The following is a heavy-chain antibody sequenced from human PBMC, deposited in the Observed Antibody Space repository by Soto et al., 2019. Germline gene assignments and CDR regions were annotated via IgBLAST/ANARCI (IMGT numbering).Heavy chain of an antibody. J-gene: IGHJ6*02. CDR2: FDPEDGET. Sequence: ASVKVSCKVSGYTLTELSMHWVRQAPGKGLEWMGGFDPEDGETIYAQKFQGRVTMTEDTSTDTAYMELSSLRSADTATYFCAGYCSSSICPEDHYFGLEVWGQGTTVTVSS. D-gene: IGHD2-2*01. CDR3: AGYCSSSICPEDHYFGLEV. CDR1: GYTLTELS. V-gene: IGHV1-24*01.